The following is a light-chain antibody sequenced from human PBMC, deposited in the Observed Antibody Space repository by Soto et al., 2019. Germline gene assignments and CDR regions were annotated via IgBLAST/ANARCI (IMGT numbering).Light chain of an antibody. CDR2: LNSDGSH. CDR1: SGHSSYA. CDR3: QTWGTGIQV. J-gene: IGLJ1*01. Sequence: QLVLTQSPSASASLGASVKLTCTLSSGHSSYAIAWHQQQPEKGPRYLKKLNSDGSHSKGDGIPDRFSGSSSGAERYLTISSLQSEDEADYYCQTWGTGIQVFGTGTKVTVL. V-gene: IGLV4-69*01.